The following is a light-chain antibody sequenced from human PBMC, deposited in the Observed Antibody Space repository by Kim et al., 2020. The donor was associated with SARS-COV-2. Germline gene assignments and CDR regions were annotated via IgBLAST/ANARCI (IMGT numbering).Light chain of an antibody. V-gene: IGLV1-40*01. CDR2: GNS. Sequence: RVTIAGTGGSSTIGAGYDVHWYQQLPGTAPKLLIYGNSNRPSGVPDRFSGSKSCTSASLAITGLQAEDEADYYCQSYDSSLSGYVFGTGTKVTVL. CDR1: SSTIGAGYD. CDR3: QSYDSSLSGYV. J-gene: IGLJ1*01.